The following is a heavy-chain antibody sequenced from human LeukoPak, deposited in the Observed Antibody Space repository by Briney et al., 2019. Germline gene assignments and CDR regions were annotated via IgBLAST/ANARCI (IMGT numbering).Heavy chain of an antibody. CDR3: ANIPYYYDSSGYYPFVDY. CDR1: GFTFRNYG. CDR2: ISYDGSNK. D-gene: IGHD3-22*01. V-gene: IGHV3-30*18. Sequence: GRSLRLSCAASGFTFRNYGMHWVRQAPGKGLEWVAVISYDGSNKYYADSVKGRFTISRDNSKNTLYLQMNSLRAEDTAVYYCANIPYYYDSSGYYPFVDYWGQGTLVTVSS. J-gene: IGHJ4*02.